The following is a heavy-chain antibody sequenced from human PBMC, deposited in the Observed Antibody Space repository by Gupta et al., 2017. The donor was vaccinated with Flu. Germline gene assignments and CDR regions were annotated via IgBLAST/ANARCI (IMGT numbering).Heavy chain of an antibody. J-gene: IGHJ4*02. V-gene: IGHV3-23*01. CDR1: GFNFRSYA. CDR2: ISASGSST. CDR3: AKDRELYDSSNNVDC. D-gene: IGHD3-22*01. Sequence: EVHLLESGGGVAQPGGSLRLSCAASGFNFRSYAMNWVRRAPGKGLEWVSAISASGSSTYYVDSGEGRFTISRDNSRNELFLQMSSLRADDTAMYYCAKDRELYDSSNNVDCGGQGTLVTVSS.